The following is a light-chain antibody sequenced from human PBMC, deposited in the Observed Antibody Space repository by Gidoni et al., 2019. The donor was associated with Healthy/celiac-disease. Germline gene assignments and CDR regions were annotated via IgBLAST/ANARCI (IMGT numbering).Light chain of an antibody. CDR3: QQYNSYS. V-gene: IGKV1-5*01. J-gene: IGKJ3*01. CDR2: DGS. Sequence: QVPFPPLGTVGERVNSHCRASQMFRRWFGWYQQKPGKVPKLRSYDGSSLKSGVPSRFSGSGSGTEFTLTISSLQPDDFATYYCQQYNSYSFGPGTTVDIK. CDR1: QMFRRW.